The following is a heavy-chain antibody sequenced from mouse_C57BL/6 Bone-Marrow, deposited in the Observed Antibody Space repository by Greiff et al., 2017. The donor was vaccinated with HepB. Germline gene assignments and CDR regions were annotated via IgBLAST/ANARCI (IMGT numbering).Heavy chain of an antibody. D-gene: IGHD1-1*01. CDR1: GYTFTSYG. Sequence: VQLQESGAELARPGASVKLSCKASGYTFTSYGISWVKQRPGQGLEWIGEIYPRSGNTYYNEKFKGKATLTADKSSSTAYMELRSLTSEDSAVYFCARGRLRIRFAYWGQGTLVTVSA. CDR3: ARGRLRIRFAY. V-gene: IGHV1-81*01. CDR2: IYPRSGNT. J-gene: IGHJ3*01.